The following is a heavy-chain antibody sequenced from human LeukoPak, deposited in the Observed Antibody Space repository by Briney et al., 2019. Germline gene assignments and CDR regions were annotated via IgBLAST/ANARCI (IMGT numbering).Heavy chain of an antibody. Sequence: GESLKISCKGSGYSFTSYWIGWVRQMPGKGLEWMGIIYPGDSDTRYSPSFQGQVTISADKSISTAYLQWSSLKASDTAMYYCARQDWMTTVTTTNWFDPWGQGTLVTVSS. V-gene: IGHV5-51*01. J-gene: IGHJ5*02. CDR1: GYSFTSYW. D-gene: IGHD4-11*01. CDR2: IYPGDSDT. CDR3: ARQDWMTTVTTTNWFDP.